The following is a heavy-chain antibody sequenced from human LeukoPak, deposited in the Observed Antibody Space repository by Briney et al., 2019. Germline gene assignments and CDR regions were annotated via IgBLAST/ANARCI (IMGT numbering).Heavy chain of an antibody. CDR3: ARFNWNDVYFDY. Sequence: SETLSLTCTVSGGSISSYHWSWIRQPPGKGLEWIGYIYYSGSTNYNPSLKSRVTISVDTSKNQFSLKLSSVTAADTAVYYCARFNWNDVYFDYWGQGTLVTVSS. CDR1: GGSISSYH. D-gene: IGHD1-20*01. J-gene: IGHJ4*02. CDR2: IYYSGST. V-gene: IGHV4-59*01.